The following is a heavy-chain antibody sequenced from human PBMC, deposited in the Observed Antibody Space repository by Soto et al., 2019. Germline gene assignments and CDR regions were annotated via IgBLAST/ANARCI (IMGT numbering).Heavy chain of an antibody. D-gene: IGHD3-3*01. CDR3: ARGLTLSGVVTGFDY. V-gene: IGHV4-39*02. J-gene: IGHJ4*02. Sequence: TLSLTCSVSGYSVSSSDYYWAWIRQPPGKGLEWIGSMFYSGLTYYNPSLKSRVTMSVDTSKNHFSLNLNSVTAADTAVYYCARGLTLSGVVTGFDYWGQGTLVTVSS. CDR2: MFYSGLT. CDR1: GYSVSSSDYY.